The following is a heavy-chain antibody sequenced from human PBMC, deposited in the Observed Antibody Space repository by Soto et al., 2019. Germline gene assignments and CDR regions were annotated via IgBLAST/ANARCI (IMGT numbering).Heavy chain of an antibody. CDR3: ARAPLVITPLDY. D-gene: IGHD3-22*01. J-gene: IGHJ4*02. CDR1: GYTFTRYV. CDR2: INGVNGNT. V-gene: IGHV1-3*05. Sequence: QLQLVQSGXXXXXPGASVKISCKASGYTFTRYVLHWVRQAPGQRLEWMGWINGVNGNTKYEQKFQGRVTFTSDTSASTAYMELSGLTCEDTAVYFCARAPLVITPLDYWGQGSLVTVSS.